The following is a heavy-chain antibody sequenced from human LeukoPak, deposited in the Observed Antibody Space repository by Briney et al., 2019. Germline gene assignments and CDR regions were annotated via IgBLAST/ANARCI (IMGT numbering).Heavy chain of an antibody. D-gene: IGHD5-24*01. V-gene: IGHV3-30*03. CDR2: ISYDGSDK. J-gene: IGHJ4*02. CDR3: ATGYSVEMATMPD. CDR1: GFTFKSYG. Sequence: GGSLRLSCAASGFTFKSYGMHWVRQAPGKGLEWVAAISYDGSDKYYVDSVKGRFTISRDNSKNTLYLQMDSLKSEDTAVYYCATGYSVEMATMPDWGQGTLVAVPS.